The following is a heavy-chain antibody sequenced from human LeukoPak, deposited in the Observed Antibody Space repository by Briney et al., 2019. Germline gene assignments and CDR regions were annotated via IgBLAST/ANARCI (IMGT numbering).Heavy chain of an antibody. CDR3: ARDPPAVSINTYA. Sequence: GGSLGLSCAASGFTVGNNYMNWVRQAPGKGLEWVSLIFSHGETSYADSVKGRFTISRDNSKNTLYLQMNGLRVEDTAVYYCARDPPAVSINTYAWGQGTLVTVSS. CDR1: GFTVGNNY. D-gene: IGHD2-8*01. CDR2: IFSHGET. V-gene: IGHV3-66*01. J-gene: IGHJ4*02.